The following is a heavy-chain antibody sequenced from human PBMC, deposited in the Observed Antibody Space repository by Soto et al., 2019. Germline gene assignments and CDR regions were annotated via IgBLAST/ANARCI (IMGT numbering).Heavy chain of an antibody. CDR3: ARGRKGIAARPYYYYGMDV. V-gene: IGHV1-69*06. CDR2: IIPIFGTA. CDR1: GGTFSSYA. Sequence: SVKVSCKASGGTFSSYAISWVLQAPGQGLEWMGGIIPIFGTANYAQKFQGRVTITADKSTSTAYMELSSLRSEDTAVYYCARGRKGIAARPYYYYGMDVWGQGTTVTVSS. D-gene: IGHD6-6*01. J-gene: IGHJ6*02.